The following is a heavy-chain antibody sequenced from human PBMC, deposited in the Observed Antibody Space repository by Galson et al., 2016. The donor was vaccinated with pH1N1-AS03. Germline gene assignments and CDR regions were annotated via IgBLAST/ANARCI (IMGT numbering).Heavy chain of an antibody. CDR3: ARFAWATSGDDAFDV. CDR1: GFTFSTYW. V-gene: IGHV3-7*01. D-gene: IGHD3-10*01. Sequence: SLRLSCAASGFTFSTYWMSWVRQAPGKGLEWVANIKQDATEKYYVDSVKGRFTISRDNAKKPLYLQMDSLRLEDTASYYCARFAWATSGDDAFDVWGQGTLVTVSS. CDR2: IKQDATEK. J-gene: IGHJ3*01.